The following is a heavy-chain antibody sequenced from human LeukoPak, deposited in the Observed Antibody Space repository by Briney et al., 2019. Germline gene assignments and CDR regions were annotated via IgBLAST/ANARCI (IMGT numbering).Heavy chain of an antibody. CDR1: GGSISSGGYY. CDR3: ARARCSSTSCYVWFDP. V-gene: IGHV4-31*03. D-gene: IGHD2-2*01. Sequence: SETLSLTCTVSGGSISSGGYYWSWIRQHPGKGLEWIGYIYYSGSTYYNPSLKSRVTISVDTSKNQFSLKLSSVTAADTAVYYCARARCSSTSCYVWFDPWGQGTLVTVSS. CDR2: IYYSGST. J-gene: IGHJ5*02.